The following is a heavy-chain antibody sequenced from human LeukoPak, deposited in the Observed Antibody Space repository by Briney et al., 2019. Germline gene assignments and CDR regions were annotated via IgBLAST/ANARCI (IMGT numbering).Heavy chain of an antibody. J-gene: IGHJ4*02. CDR1: GFTFSSYS. CDR2: ISSSSSYI. D-gene: IGHD3-10*01. Sequence: GGSLRLSCAASGFTFSSYSMNWVRQAPGKGLEWVSSISSSSSYISYADSVKGRFTISRDNAKNSLYLQMNSLRAEDTAVYYCARVKRFGEGGDYWGQGTLVTVSS. CDR3: ARVKRFGEGGDY. V-gene: IGHV3-21*01.